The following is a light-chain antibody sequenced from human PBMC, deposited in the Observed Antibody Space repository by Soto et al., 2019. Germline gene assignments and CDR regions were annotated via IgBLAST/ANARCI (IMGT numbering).Light chain of an antibody. CDR3: CSYAGSYGV. CDR2: DVS. J-gene: IGLJ1*01. V-gene: IGLV2-11*01. Sequence: QSALTQPCSVSGSPGQSVTISCTGTSSDVGGYNYVSWYQQHPGKAPKLMIYDVSKRPSGVPDRFSGSKSGNTASLTISGLQAEDEADYYCCSYAGSYGVFGTGTKVTVL. CDR1: SSDVGGYNY.